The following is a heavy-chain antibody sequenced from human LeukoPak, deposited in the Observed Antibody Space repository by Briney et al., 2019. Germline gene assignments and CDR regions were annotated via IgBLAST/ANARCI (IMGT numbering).Heavy chain of an antibody. Sequence: SETLSLTCAVYGGSFSGYYWSWIRQPPGKGLEWIGEINHSGSTNYNPSLKSRVTISVDTSKNQFSLKLSSVTAADTAVYYCARALYDYVWGSYRSTPTNWFDPWGQGTLVTVSS. CDR2: INHSGST. CDR3: ARALYDYVWGSYRSTPTNWFDP. J-gene: IGHJ5*02. V-gene: IGHV4-34*01. CDR1: GGSFSGYY. D-gene: IGHD3-16*02.